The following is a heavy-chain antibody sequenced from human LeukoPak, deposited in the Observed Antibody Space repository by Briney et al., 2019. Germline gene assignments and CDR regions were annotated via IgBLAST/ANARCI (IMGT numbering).Heavy chain of an antibody. J-gene: IGHJ4*02. D-gene: IGHD6-19*01. V-gene: IGHV3-7*01. CDR3: ARDGYSSGWYAFDY. Sequence: GGSLRLSCEASGFTFSNYWMSWVRQPPGKGLEWVANIKEDGSEKDYVDSVKGRFTISRDNAKNSLYLQMNSLRAEDTAVYYCARDGYSSGWYAFDYWGQGTLVTVSS. CDR2: IKEDGSEK. CDR1: GFTFSNYW.